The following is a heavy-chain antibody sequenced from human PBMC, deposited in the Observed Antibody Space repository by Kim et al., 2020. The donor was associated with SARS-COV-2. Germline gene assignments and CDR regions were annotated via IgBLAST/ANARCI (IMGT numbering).Heavy chain of an antibody. CDR3: ATPRIAAAGSFDY. V-gene: IGHV4-34*01. D-gene: IGHD6-13*01. Sequence: TPSLRSRVTISVDTSKNQFSLQLSSVTAADTAVYYCATPRIAAAGSFDYWGQGTLVTVSS. J-gene: IGHJ4*02.